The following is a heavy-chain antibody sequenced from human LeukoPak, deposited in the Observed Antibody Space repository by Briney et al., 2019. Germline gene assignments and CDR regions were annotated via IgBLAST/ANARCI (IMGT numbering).Heavy chain of an antibody. CDR2: INWNGGST. CDR3: ARGYFVRNDY. V-gene: IGHV3-20*04. D-gene: IGHD3-10*02. CDR1: GFTLEDYG. Sequence: GGSLRLSCVASGFTLEDYGMSGVRQAPGKGLEWVSGINWNGGSTGYADSVKGRFTISRDNAKNSLYLQMNSLRAEDPALYYCARGYFVRNDYWGQGTLVTVSS. J-gene: IGHJ4*02.